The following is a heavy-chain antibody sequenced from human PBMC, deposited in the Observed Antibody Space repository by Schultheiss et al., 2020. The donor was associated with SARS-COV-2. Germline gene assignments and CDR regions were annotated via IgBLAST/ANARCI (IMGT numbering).Heavy chain of an antibody. CDR3: ARDGDVAMVSGALDI. CDR1: GFTFSSYA. J-gene: IGHJ3*02. Sequence: GGSLRLSCAASGFTFSSYAMHWVRQAPGKGLEWVTVISYDGSNKYYADSVRGRFTISRDNSKNTLYLQMSSLRAEDTAVYYCARDGDVAMVSGALDIWGQGTMVTVSS. V-gene: IGHV3-30*15. D-gene: IGHD5-18*01. CDR2: ISYDGSNK.